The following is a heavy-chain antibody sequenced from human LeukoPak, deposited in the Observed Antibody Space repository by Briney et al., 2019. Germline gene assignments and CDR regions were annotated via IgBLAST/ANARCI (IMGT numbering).Heavy chain of an antibody. D-gene: IGHD5/OR15-5a*01. V-gene: IGHV3-49*04. J-gene: IGHJ3*02. CDR2: IRSKAYGGTT. Sequence: GGSLRLSCTASGFTFGDYAMSWVRQAPGKGLEWVGFIRSKAYGGTTEYAASVKGRFTISRDDYQSIAYLQMNSLKTEDTAVYYCTRGLMSLEAFDIWGQGTMVTVSS. CDR3: TRGLMSLEAFDI. CDR1: GFTFGDYA.